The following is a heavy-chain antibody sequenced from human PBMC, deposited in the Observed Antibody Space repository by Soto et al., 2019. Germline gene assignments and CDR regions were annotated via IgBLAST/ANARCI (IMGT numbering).Heavy chain of an antibody. D-gene: IGHD3-22*01. CDR1: GGTFRNYP. Sequence: GASVKVSCKASGGTFRNYPINWVRQAPGQGLEWMGRISAYTGNTNYAQKLQGRVTMTTDTSTSTAYMELRSLRSDDTAVYYCARDRLRGYDSSGFYSWGQGTMVTVSS. V-gene: IGHV1-18*01. J-gene: IGHJ4*02. CDR2: ISAYTGNT. CDR3: ARDRLRGYDSSGFYS.